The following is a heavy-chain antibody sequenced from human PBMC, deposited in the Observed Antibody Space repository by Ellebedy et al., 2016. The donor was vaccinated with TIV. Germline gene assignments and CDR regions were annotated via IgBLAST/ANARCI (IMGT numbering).Heavy chain of an antibody. V-gene: IGHV4-34*01. CDR2: INHSGST. D-gene: IGHD6-13*01. CDR3: ARGGIAAAGTPGHTSNYGMDV. J-gene: IGHJ6*02. Sequence: SETLSLTXAVYGGSFSGYYWSWIRQPPGKGLEWIGEINHSGSTNYNPSLKSRVTISVDTSKNQFSLKLSSVTAADTAVYYCARGGIAAAGTPGHTSNYGMDVWGQGTTVTVSS. CDR1: GGSFSGYY.